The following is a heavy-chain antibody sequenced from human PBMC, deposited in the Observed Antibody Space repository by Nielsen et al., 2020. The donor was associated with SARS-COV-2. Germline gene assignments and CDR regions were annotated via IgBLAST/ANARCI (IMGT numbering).Heavy chain of an antibody. J-gene: IGHJ6*02. CDR1: GDSVSSSSVE. Sequence: SQTLSLTCVISGDSVSSSSVEWNWIRQSPSRGLEWLGRIYYRSKWFYEYATFVRSRITIDPDTSKNHFSLHLNSVTSEDTAMYYCTRDPGYYHGMDVWGQGTTVIVSS. V-gene: IGHV6-1*01. CDR2: IYYRSKWFY. CDR3: TRDPGYYHGMDV.